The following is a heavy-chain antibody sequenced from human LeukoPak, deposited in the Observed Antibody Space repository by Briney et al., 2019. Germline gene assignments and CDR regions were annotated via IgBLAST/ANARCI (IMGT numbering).Heavy chain of an antibody. V-gene: IGHV4-34*01. Sequence: SETLSLTCAVYGGSFGGYYWSWIRQPPGKGLEWIGEISHSGSTNYNPSLKSRVTISVDTSKNQFSLKLSSVTAADTAVYYCARPGPWVGVVVVAATRYIGWFDPWGQGTLVTVSS. J-gene: IGHJ5*02. CDR2: ISHSGST. CDR1: GGSFGGYY. D-gene: IGHD2-15*01. CDR3: ARPGPWVGVVVVAATRYIGWFDP.